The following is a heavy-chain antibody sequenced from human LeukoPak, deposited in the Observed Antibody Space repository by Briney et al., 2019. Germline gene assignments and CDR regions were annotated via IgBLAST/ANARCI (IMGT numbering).Heavy chain of an antibody. Sequence: SETLSLTCTVSGGSISSSSYYWGWIRLPPGKGLEWIGSIYYSGSTYYNPSLKSRVTISVDTSKNQFSLKLSSVTAADTAVYYCARHDQGDGYSSGWYRRGAFDIWGQGTMVTVSS. CDR3: ARHDQGDGYSSGWYRRGAFDI. CDR1: GGSISSSSYY. V-gene: IGHV4-39*01. J-gene: IGHJ3*02. D-gene: IGHD6-19*01. CDR2: IYYSGST.